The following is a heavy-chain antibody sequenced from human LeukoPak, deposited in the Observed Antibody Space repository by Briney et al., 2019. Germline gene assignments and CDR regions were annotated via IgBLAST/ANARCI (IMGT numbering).Heavy chain of an antibody. CDR2: IIPIFGTA. CDR3: ARVPGSGSYYGDPYFDY. V-gene: IGHV1-69*01. J-gene: IGHJ4*02. Sequence: GSSVKVSCKASGGTFNSYAISWVRQAPGQGLEWMGGIIPIFGTANYAQKFQGRVTITADESTSTAYMELSSLRSEDTAVYYCARVPGSGSYYGDPYFDYWGQGTLVTVSS. D-gene: IGHD3-10*01. CDR1: GGTFNSYA.